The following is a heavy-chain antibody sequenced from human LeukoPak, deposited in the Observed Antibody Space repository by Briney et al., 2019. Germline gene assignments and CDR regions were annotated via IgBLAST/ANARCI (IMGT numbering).Heavy chain of an antibody. CDR3: ARAAGPVVVTAMSDY. CDR2: ISYDGSNK. Sequence: GGSLRLPCAASGFTFSSYAMHWVRQAPGKGLEWVAVISYDGSNKYYADSVKGRFTISRDNSKNTLYLQMNSLRAEDTAVYYCARAAGPVVVTAMSDYWGQGTLVTVSS. J-gene: IGHJ4*02. CDR1: GFTFSSYA. D-gene: IGHD2-21*02. V-gene: IGHV3-30-3*01.